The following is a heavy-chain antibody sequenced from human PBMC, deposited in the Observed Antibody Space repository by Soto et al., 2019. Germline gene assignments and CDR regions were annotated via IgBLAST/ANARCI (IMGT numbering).Heavy chain of an antibody. CDR1: GFTFSSYA. J-gene: IGHJ4*02. D-gene: IGHD3-22*01. V-gene: IGHV3-30-3*01. Sequence: GGSLRLSCAASGFTFSSYAMHWVRQAPGKGLEWVAVISYDGSNKYYADSVKGRFTISRDNSKNTLYLQMNSLRAEDTAVYYCASLQIITMIDYWGQGTLVTVSS. CDR2: ISYDGSNK. CDR3: ASLQIITMIDY.